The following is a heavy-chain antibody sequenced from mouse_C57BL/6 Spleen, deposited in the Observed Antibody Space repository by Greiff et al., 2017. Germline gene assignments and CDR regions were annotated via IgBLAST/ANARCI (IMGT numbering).Heavy chain of an antibody. CDR1: GYTFTSYG. Sequence: QVQLQQSGAELARPGASVKLSCKASGYTFTSYGISWVKQRPGQGLEWIGEIYPRSGNTYYNEKFKGKATLTADKSSSTAYMELRSLTAEDTAVYFCETGGVYYGNDWGKGTLVTVSA. CDR3: ETGGVYYGND. J-gene: IGHJ3*01. CDR2: IYPRSGNT. D-gene: IGHD2-1*01. V-gene: IGHV1-81*01.